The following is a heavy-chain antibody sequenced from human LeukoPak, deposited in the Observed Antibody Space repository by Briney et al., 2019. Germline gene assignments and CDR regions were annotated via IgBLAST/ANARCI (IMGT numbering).Heavy chain of an antibody. V-gene: IGHV1-2*02. Sequence: ASVKVSCKTSGYTFTSYGVSWVRQAPGQGLEWMGWINPNSGGTNYAQKFQGRVTMTRDTSISTAYMELSRLRSDDTAVYYCAREVRGDYVAWGQGTLVTVSS. CDR2: INPNSGGT. D-gene: IGHD4-17*01. J-gene: IGHJ5*02. CDR1: GYTFTSYG. CDR3: AREVRGDYVA.